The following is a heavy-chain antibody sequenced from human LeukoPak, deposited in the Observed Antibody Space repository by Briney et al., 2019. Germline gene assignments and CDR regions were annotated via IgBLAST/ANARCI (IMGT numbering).Heavy chain of an antibody. D-gene: IGHD2-2*01. CDR3: ARADYQLLSPSYNWFDP. J-gene: IGHJ5*02. CDR2: ISYDGNHK. V-gene: IGHV3-30*03. Sequence: GGSLRLSCVASGFTFSIYGMHWVRQAPGKGLDWVAVISYDGNHKYYADSVKGRFTISRDNSKNTLYLQMNSLRAEDTAVYYCARADYQLLSPSYNWFDPWGQGTLVTVSS. CDR1: GFTFSIYG.